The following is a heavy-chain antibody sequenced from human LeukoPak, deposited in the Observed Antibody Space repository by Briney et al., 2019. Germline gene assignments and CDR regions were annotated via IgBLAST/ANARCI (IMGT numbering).Heavy chain of an antibody. CDR2: IYYSGST. J-gene: IGHJ4*02. CDR1: GGSIGSSSYY. Sequence: SETLSLTCTVSGGSIGSSSYYWGWIRQPPGKGLEWIGSIYYSGSTYYNPSLKSRVTMSVDTSKNQFSLKLSSVTGADTAVYYCARDRDYYGDLYFDYWGQGTLVTVSS. D-gene: IGHD4-17*01. V-gene: IGHV4-39*07. CDR3: ARDRDYYGDLYFDY.